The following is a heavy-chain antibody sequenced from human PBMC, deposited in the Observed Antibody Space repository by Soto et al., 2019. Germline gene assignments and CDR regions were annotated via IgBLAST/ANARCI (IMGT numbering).Heavy chain of an antibody. CDR2: ISAYNGNT. V-gene: IGHV1-18*01. CDR1: GYTFTSYG. J-gene: IGHJ6*02. Sequence: ASVKVSCKASGYTFTSYGISWVRQAPGQGLEWMGWISAYNGNTNYAQKLQGRVTMTTDTSTGTAYMELRSLRSDDTAVYYCARADTNYYYYGMDVWGQGTTVTVSS. CDR3: ARADTNYYYYGMDV.